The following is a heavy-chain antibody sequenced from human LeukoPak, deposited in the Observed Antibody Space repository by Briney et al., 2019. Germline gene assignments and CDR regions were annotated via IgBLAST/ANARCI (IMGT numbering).Heavy chain of an antibody. Sequence: PSETLSLTCTVSGGSISSYYWSWIRQPPGKGLEWIGYIYYSGSTNYNPSLTSRVTISVDTSKNQFSLKLSSVTAADTAVYYCARRYSYGFYFDYWGQGTLVTVSS. J-gene: IGHJ4*02. CDR3: ARRYSYGFYFDY. CDR1: GGSISSYY. D-gene: IGHD5-18*01. V-gene: IGHV4-59*08. CDR2: IYYSGST.